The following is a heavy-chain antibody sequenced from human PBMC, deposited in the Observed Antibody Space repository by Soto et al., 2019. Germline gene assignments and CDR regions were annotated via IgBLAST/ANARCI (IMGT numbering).Heavy chain of an antibody. D-gene: IGHD1-26*01. Sequence: GASVKVSCKASGYPFTIYGISWVRQAPGQGLEWMGWISAYNGNTNYAQKLQGRVTMTTDTSTSTAYMELRSRRSDVTAVYYCAREIVGATTFDYWGQGTLVTVSS. J-gene: IGHJ4*02. CDR2: ISAYNGNT. CDR3: AREIVGATTFDY. CDR1: GYPFTIYG. V-gene: IGHV1-18*04.